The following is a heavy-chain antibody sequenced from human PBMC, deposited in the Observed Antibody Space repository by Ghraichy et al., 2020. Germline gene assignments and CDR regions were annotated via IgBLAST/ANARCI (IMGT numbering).Heavy chain of an antibody. J-gene: IGHJ4*02. Sequence: GESLNISCSASGFTFSSYAMDWVRQAPGKGLEYVSAISSNGGSTYYAGSVKGRFTISRDNSKNTLYLQMSSLRAEDTAVYYCVKRGAMAYYYFDYWGQGTLVTVSS. CDR3: VKRGAMAYYYFDY. CDR1: GFTFSSYA. V-gene: IGHV3-64D*06. CDR2: ISSNGGST. D-gene: IGHD3-10*01.